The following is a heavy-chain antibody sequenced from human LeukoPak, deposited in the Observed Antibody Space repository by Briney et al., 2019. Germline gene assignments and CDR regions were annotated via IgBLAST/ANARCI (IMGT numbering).Heavy chain of an antibody. V-gene: IGHV3-74*01. CDR3: AKDSWRSPYY. Sequence: PGGSLRLSCAASVFLFSIYYMHCVRQAPGKGLVWVSRINSDGSSTIYADSVKVRFTISRDNAKNTLHLQMNSLRAEDTAVYYCAKDSWRSPYYWGDGTPFTVSS. CDR2: INSDGSST. CDR1: VFLFSIYY. J-gene: IGHJ4*01.